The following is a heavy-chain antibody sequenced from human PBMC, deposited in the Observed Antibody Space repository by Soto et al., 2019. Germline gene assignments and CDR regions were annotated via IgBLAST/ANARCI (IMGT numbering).Heavy chain of an antibody. J-gene: IGHJ4*02. Sequence: QVQLVQSGAEVKKPGSSVKVSCKASGGTFSSYAISWVRQAPGQGLEWMGGIIPIFGTANYAQKFQGRVTITADKSTSTAYMELSRLRSEDTAVYYCARDHVDTAMGFHYFDYWGQGTLVTVSS. CDR2: IIPIFGTA. CDR1: GGTFSSYA. V-gene: IGHV1-69*06. D-gene: IGHD5-18*01. CDR3: ARDHVDTAMGFHYFDY.